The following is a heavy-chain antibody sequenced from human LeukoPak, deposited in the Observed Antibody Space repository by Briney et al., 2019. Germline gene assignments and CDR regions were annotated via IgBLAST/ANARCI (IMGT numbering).Heavy chain of an antibody. CDR3: ARGPYGSSGTPDAFDI. D-gene: IGHD3-10*01. CDR2: IGGSRGST. Sequence: GGSLRLSCAASGFTFSSYALSWVRQTPGKGLEWVSSIGGSRGSTYYADSVKGRFTISRDNSKNTLYLQMNSLRAEDTAVYYCARGPYGSSGTPDAFDIWGQGTMVTVSS. CDR1: GFTFSSYA. V-gene: IGHV3-23*01. J-gene: IGHJ3*02.